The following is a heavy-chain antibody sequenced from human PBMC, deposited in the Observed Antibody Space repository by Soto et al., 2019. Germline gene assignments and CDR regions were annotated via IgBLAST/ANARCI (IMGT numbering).Heavy chain of an antibody. D-gene: IGHD6-13*01. CDR1: GGSISSSSYY. V-gene: IGHV4-39*01. J-gene: IGHJ3*02. CDR2: IYYSGST. CDR3: ARAYVYSSSWYGAFDI. Sequence: SETLSLTCTVSGGSISSSSYYWGWIRQPPGKGLEWIGSIYYSGSTYYNPSLKSRVTISVDTSKNQFSLKLSSVTAADTAVYYCARAYVYSSSWYGAFDIWGQGTMVTV.